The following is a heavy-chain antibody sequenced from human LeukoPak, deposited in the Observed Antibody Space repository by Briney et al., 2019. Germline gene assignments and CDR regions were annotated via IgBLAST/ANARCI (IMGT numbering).Heavy chain of an antibody. CDR3: ASDPFSSGWEFDY. D-gene: IGHD6-19*01. J-gene: IGHJ4*02. Sequence: PSETLCLSCTVSGGSISSNSYYWGWIRQPQGKGLEWIVSISYSGSTYYNPSLRSRVTISIDTYRNQFSLKLTSVTAADTAVYYCASDPFSSGWEFDYWGQGTLVTVSS. CDR1: GGSISSNSYY. V-gene: IGHV4-39*01. CDR2: ISYSGST.